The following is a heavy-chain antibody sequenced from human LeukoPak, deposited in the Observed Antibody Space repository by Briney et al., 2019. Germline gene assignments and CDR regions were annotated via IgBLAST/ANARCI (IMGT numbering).Heavy chain of an antibody. Sequence: ASVKVSCKASGYTFTSYDISWVRQATGQGLEWMGWVNPNSGNTGYAQKFQGRVTMTRNTSISTAYMELSSLRSEDTAVYYCARAPMEVVVPAADDYYYGMDVWGQGTTVTVSS. V-gene: IGHV1-8*01. CDR1: GYTFTSYD. J-gene: IGHJ6*02. D-gene: IGHD2-2*01. CDR3: ARAPMEVVVPAADDYYYGMDV. CDR2: VNPNSGNT.